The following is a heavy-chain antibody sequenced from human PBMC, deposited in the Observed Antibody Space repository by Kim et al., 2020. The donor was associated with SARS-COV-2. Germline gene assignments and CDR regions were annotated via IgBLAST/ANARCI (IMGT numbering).Heavy chain of an antibody. V-gene: IGHV3-74*01. CDR3: ARDPIVAGGTSMDV. CDR2: INPAGSTT. D-gene: IGHD6-13*01. J-gene: IGHJ6*02. Sequence: GGSLRLSCAASGFTFSTYWMHWVRQAPGKGLVWVSRINPAGSTTTYADSVKGRFTISRDNAKNTLYLQMNSLRADDTAVYYCARDPIVAGGTSMDVWGQGTTVTVSS. CDR1: GFTFSTYW.